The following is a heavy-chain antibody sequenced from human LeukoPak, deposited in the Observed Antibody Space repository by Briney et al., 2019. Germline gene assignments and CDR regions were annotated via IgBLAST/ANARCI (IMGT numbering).Heavy chain of an antibody. CDR1: GGSISSSSYY. V-gene: IGHV4-39*07. Sequence: SETLSLTCTVSGGSISSSSYYWGWLRQPPGKGLEWIGSIYYSGSTYYNPSLKSRVTISVDTSKNQFSLKLSSVTAADTAVYYCARVAPPLTYYYDSSGYSTLFDYWGQGTLVTVSS. J-gene: IGHJ4*02. CDR3: ARVAPPLTYYYDSSGYSTLFDY. CDR2: IYYSGST. D-gene: IGHD3-22*01.